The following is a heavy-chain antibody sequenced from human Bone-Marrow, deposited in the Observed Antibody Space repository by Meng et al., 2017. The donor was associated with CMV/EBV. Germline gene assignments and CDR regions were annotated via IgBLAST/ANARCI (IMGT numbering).Heavy chain of an antibody. V-gene: IGHV3-7*01. Sequence: GGSLRLSCAASGFTFSAYSMNWVRQAPGKGLEWVANIKQDGSEKYYVDSVKGRFTISRDNAKNSLYLQMNSLRAEDTAVYYCARAGFGELLYKSNYYYGMDVWGQGTTVTVSS. CDR3: ARAGFGELLYKSNYYYGMDV. CDR2: IKQDGSEK. D-gene: IGHD3-10*01. J-gene: IGHJ6*02. CDR1: GFTFSAYS.